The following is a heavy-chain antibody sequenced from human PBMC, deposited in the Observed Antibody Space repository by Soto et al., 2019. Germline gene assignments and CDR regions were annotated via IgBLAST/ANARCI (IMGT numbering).Heavy chain of an antibody. J-gene: IGHJ5*02. CDR3: AKSGSQGSSWHGGWFDP. CDR2: ISGSGGST. D-gene: IGHD6-13*01. V-gene: IGHV3-23*01. Sequence: GGSLRLSCAASGFTFSSYAMSWVRQAPGKGLEWVSAISGSGGSTYYADSVKGRFTISRDNSKNTLYLQMNSLRAEDTAVYYCAKSGSQGSSWHGGWFDPWGQGTLVTVSS. CDR1: GFTFSSYA.